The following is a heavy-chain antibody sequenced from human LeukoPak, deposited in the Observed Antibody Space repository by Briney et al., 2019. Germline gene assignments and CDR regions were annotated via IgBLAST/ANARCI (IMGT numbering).Heavy chain of an antibody. V-gene: IGHV3-73*01. CDR3: TRHADSIVPAAIVDV. CDR2: IRSKANSYAT. Sequence: HPGGSLRLSCAASGFTFSGSAMHWVRQASGKGLEWVGRIRSKANSYATAYAASVKGRFTISRDDSKNTAYLQMNSLKTEDTAVYYCTRHADSIVPAAIVDVWGKGTTVTVSS. CDR1: GFTFSGSA. J-gene: IGHJ6*04. D-gene: IGHD2-2*02.